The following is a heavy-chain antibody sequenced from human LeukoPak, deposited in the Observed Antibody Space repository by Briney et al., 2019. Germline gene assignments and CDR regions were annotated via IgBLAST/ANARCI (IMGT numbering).Heavy chain of an antibody. V-gene: IGHV3-7*01. Sequence: PGGSLRLSCAASGFIFSNYWMSWVRQAPGKGLEWVAHINKDGSEIYYVGSVKGRFTISRDNAKSSLSLQMNSLRVEDTAVYYCARDKATYWGQGILVTVSS. J-gene: IGHJ4*02. CDR3: ARDKATY. CDR1: GFIFSNYW. CDR2: INKDGSEI.